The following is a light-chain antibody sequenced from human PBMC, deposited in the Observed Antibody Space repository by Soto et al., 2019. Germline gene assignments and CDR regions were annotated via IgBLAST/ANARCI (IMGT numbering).Light chain of an antibody. Sequence: QSALTQPPSASGTPGQRVTISCSGSSSNIGSNTVNWYQQLPGTAPKLLIYSNNQRPSGVPDRFSGSKSGTSASLAISGLQSEDEADYYCAAWDGSLNAFYVFGTGTKVTVL. CDR3: AAWDGSLNAFYV. CDR1: SSNIGSNT. V-gene: IGLV1-44*01. J-gene: IGLJ1*01. CDR2: SNN.